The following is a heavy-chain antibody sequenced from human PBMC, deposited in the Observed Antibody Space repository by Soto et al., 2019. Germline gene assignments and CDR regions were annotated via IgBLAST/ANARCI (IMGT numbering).Heavy chain of an antibody. V-gene: IGHV1-18*01. Sequence: QVQLVQSGAEVKKPGASVKVSCKASGYTFTSYGISWVRQAPGQGLEGMGWISAYNGNTNYAQKLQGRVTMTTDTSTSTAYMELRSLRSDDTAVYYCARDHAYSSSWYSEYYYYGMDVWGQGTTVTVSS. CDR3: ARDHAYSSSWYSEYYYYGMDV. D-gene: IGHD6-13*01. CDR2: ISAYNGNT. CDR1: GYTFTSYG. J-gene: IGHJ6*02.